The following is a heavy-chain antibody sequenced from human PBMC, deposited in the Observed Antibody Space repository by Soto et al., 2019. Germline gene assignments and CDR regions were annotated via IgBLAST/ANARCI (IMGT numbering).Heavy chain of an antibody. J-gene: IGHJ4*02. CDR3: ARVAYSGYDPYYFDY. CDR2: INHSGST. CDR1: GGSFSGYY. D-gene: IGHD5-12*01. V-gene: IGHV4-34*01. Sequence: QVQLQQWGAGLLKPSETLSLTCAVYGGSFSGYYWSWIRQPPGKGLEWIGEINHSGSTNYNPSLKSGVTISVDTSKNQFSLKLSSVTAADTAVYYCARVAYSGYDPYYFDYWGQGTLVTVSS.